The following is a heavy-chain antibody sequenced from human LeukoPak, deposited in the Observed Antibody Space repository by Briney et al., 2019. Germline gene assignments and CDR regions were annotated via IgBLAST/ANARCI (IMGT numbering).Heavy chain of an antibody. J-gene: IGHJ4*02. Sequence: ASVKVSCKATGYTFTGYYMHWVRQARGQGLEWMGWINPNSGGTNYAQKFQGRVTMTRDTSISTAYMELSRLRSDDTAVYYCARDPGDGGITNWGQGTLVTVSS. CDR3: ARDPGDGGITN. D-gene: IGHD4-23*01. V-gene: IGHV1-2*02. CDR1: GYTFTGYY. CDR2: INPNSGGT.